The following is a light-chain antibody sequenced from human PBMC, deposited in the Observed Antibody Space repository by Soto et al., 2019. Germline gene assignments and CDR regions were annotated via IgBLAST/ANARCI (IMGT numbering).Light chain of an antibody. Sequence: EIVMTQSPATLSVSPGEGATLSCRASQNVINNVAWYQQKPGQAPWLLIYGASTRATGIPDRFSGSGSGTEFTLSISSLQSEDFAVYYCQQYNNWPPNTFGQGTKVEIK. CDR1: QNVINN. J-gene: IGKJ2*01. CDR2: GAS. V-gene: IGKV3-15*01. CDR3: QQYNNWPPNT.